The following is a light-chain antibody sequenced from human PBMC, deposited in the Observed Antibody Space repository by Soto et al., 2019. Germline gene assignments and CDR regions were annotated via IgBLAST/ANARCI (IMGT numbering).Light chain of an antibody. Sequence: QSALTQPPSVSGSPGQSVTISCTGTSSDVGGYNYVSWYQLHPGKAPKLMIYEVSNRPSGVPNRFSGSKSGNTASLTISGLQAEDEADYYCCSYASSTAYVFGTGTKLTVL. CDR2: EVS. CDR1: SSDVGGYNY. CDR3: CSYASSTAYV. J-gene: IGLJ1*01. V-gene: IGLV2-14*01.